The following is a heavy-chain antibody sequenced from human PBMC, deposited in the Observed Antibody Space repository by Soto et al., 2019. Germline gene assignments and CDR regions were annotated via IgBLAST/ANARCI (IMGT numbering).Heavy chain of an antibody. V-gene: IGHV2-5*02. CDR3: AHRHRDSAGLFDY. Sequence: QITLKESGPTLVKPTQTLTLTCTFSGFSLSTSAVGVGWIRQAPGKALEWLTVIYGDDDKRSSPSLRSRLTITKDTSKSQVVLTRTNMDPVDTATYYCAHRHRDSAGLFDYWGQGTLVTVSS. J-gene: IGHJ4*02. CDR1: GFSLSTSAVG. CDR2: IYGDDDK.